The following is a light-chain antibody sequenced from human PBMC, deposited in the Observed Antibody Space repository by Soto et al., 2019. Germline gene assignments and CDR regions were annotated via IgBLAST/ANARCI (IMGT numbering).Light chain of an antibody. CDR3: QQGYSIPPST. CDR1: QSISTY. CDR2: AAS. Sequence: EIQMTQSPSSLSASVGDRVTITCRANQSISTYLNWYQQKPGKAPKPLIYAASNLQSGVSSRFSGSGSGTAFTLTISSLQPADFATYYCQQGYSIPPSTFGQGTKLEIK. V-gene: IGKV1-39*01. J-gene: IGKJ2*01.